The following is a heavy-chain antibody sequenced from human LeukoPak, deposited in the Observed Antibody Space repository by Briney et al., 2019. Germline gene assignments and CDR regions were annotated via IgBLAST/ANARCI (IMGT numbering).Heavy chain of an antibody. V-gene: IGHV1-24*01. Sequence: ASVKVSRKVSGYTLTELSMHWVRQAPGKGPEWMGGYDPEDGETIYAQKFQGRVTMTEDTSTDTAYMELSSLRSEDTAVYYCATAPYCSSTSCYLGWFDPWGQGTLATVSS. CDR2: YDPEDGET. D-gene: IGHD2-2*01. CDR1: GYTLTELS. CDR3: ATAPYCSSTSCYLGWFDP. J-gene: IGHJ5*02.